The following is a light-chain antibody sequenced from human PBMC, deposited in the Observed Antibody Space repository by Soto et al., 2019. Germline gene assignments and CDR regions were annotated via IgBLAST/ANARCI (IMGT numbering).Light chain of an antibody. CDR3: QQTYSTPRT. V-gene: IGKV1-39*01. CDR1: QFINNY. CDR2: DAS. J-gene: IGKJ1*01. Sequence: DIQMTQSPSSLSASVGDRVTITCRASQFINNYLNWYRQKPGKAPQLLIYDASSLQSGVPSRFSCRGSGTDFTLTIGSLQPEDFATYYCQQTYSTPRTFGQGTKVEV.